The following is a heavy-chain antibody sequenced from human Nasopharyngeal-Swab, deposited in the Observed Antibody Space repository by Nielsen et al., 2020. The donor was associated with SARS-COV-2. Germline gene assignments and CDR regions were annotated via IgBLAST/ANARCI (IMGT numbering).Heavy chain of an antibody. D-gene: IGHD2-2*01. CDR2: INHGGST. Sequence: WIRQPPGKGLEWIGEINHGGSTNYNPSLKSRVTISVDTSKNQFSLKLSSVTAADTAVYYCARGHCSSTSCYPRPFDYWGQGTLVTVSS. J-gene: IGHJ4*02. V-gene: IGHV4-34*01. CDR3: ARGHCSSTSCYPRPFDY.